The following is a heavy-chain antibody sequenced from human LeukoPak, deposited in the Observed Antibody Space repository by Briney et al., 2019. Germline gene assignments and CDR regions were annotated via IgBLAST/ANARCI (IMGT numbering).Heavy chain of an antibody. J-gene: IGHJ6*02. Sequence: GGSLRLSCAASGFIFSSYSMSWVRQAPGKGLEWVSVITGSGGNTYYADSVKGRFAISKDNSKNTVYLQMSSLRVDDTAVYYCAKAASSSWPSYYYGMDVWGQGTTVTVSS. CDR1: GFIFSSYS. CDR3: AKAASSSWPSYYYGMDV. CDR2: ITGSGGNT. D-gene: IGHD6-13*01. V-gene: IGHV3-23*01.